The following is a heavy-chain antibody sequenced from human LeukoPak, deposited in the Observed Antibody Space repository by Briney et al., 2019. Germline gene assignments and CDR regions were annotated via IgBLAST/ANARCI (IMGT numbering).Heavy chain of an antibody. CDR3: TRASEMASDY. CDR1: GGSISSSSYY. CDR2: IYYSGST. J-gene: IGHJ4*02. V-gene: IGHV4-61*05. Sequence: SETLSLTCTVSGGSISSSSYYWGWIRQPPGKGLEWIGHIYYSGSTNYNPSLKSRVTISVDTSKNQFSLKLSSVTAADTAVYYCTRASEMASDYWGQGTLVTVSS. D-gene: IGHD5-24*01.